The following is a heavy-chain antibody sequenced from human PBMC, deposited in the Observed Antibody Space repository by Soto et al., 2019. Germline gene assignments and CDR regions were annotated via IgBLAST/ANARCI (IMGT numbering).Heavy chain of an antibody. J-gene: IGHJ3*02. CDR1: GYPVTAYY. CDR3: ARGGGVGVAGSAAFDM. D-gene: IGHD3-3*01. V-gene: IGHV1-2*02. CDR2: INPATGAA. Sequence: QLHLVQSGAVVKKPGASVTVSCSASGYPVTAYYMHWVRQAPGRGLEWMGGINPATGAAKYTQTIQGRVTMTRDTSTSTVFMELSGLTSGDTAVFYWARGGGVGVAGSAAFDMWGQGTLVTVSS.